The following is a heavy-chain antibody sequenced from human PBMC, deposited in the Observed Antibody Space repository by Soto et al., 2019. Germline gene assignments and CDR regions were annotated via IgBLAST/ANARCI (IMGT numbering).Heavy chain of an antibody. J-gene: IGHJ1*01. CDR1: GFTFSSYW. Sequence: GGSLRLSCAASGFTFSSYWMHWVRQAPGKGLVWVSRINSDGSSTSYADSVKGRFTISRDNAKNTLYLQMNSLRAEDTAVYYCARVGYYYDTSGFYPPAYFQHWGQGILVTVSS. CDR3: ARVGYYYDTSGFYPPAYFQH. CDR2: INSDGSST. D-gene: IGHD3-22*01. V-gene: IGHV3-74*01.